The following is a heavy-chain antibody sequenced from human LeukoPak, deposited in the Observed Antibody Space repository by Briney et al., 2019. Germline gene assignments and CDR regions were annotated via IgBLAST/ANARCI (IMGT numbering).Heavy chain of an antibody. V-gene: IGHV3-30*02. CDR1: GFTFSNHG. Sequence: PGRSLRLSCAASGFTFSNHGMHWVRQAPGQGLEWVAFIRSDGSDTYYGDSVKGRFTVSRDNSKKLLHLQMNSLRPGDTAVYYCAIIPLGGRFDYWGQGTLVIVSS. CDR2: IRSDGSDT. CDR3: AIIPLGGRFDY. D-gene: IGHD3-10*01. J-gene: IGHJ4*02.